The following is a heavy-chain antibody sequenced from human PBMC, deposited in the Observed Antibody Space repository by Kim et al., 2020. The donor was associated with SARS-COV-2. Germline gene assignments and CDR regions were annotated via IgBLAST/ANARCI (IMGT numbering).Heavy chain of an antibody. V-gene: IGHV3-74*01. CDR3: IRDNIQPGDL. CDR2: IDSGGSIT. CDR1: GFAFSPYW. Sequence: GGSLRLSCAASGFAFSPYWMHWVRQVPGQGLMWVAQIDSGGSITTYAEAVRGRFSISRDNAKNTLYLQMNSLRVEDTAIYYCIRDNIQPGDLWGKGVMVTFSS. J-gene: IGHJ4*02. D-gene: IGHD3-16*01.